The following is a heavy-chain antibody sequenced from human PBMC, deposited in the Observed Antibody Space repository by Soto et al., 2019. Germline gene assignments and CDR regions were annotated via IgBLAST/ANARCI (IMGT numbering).Heavy chain of an antibody. CDR2: IYYSGST. CDR3: ARLLGSSGYYLWFDY. V-gene: IGHV4-61*08. D-gene: IGHD3-22*01. CDR1: GGSISSGGYY. Sequence: PSETLSLTCTVSGGSISSGGYYWSWIRQPPGKGLEWIGYIYYSGSTNYNPSLKSRVTISVDTSKNQFSPKLSSVTAADTAVYYCARLLGSSGYYLWFDYWGQGTLVTVSS. J-gene: IGHJ4*02.